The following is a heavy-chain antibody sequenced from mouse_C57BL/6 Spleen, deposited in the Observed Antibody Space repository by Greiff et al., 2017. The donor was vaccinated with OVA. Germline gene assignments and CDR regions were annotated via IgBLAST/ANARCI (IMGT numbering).Heavy chain of an antibody. D-gene: IGHD1-1*01. CDR2: IWRGGST. Sequence: VKLMESGPGLVQPSQRLSITCTVSGFSLTSYGVHWVRQSPGKGLEWLGVIWRGGSTDYNAAFMSRLSITKDNSKSQVFFKMNSLQADDTAIYYCANIYYYGSSYGNYAMDYWGQGTSVTVSS. J-gene: IGHJ4*01. CDR1: GFSLTSYG. V-gene: IGHV2-5*01. CDR3: ANIYYYGSSYGNYAMDY.